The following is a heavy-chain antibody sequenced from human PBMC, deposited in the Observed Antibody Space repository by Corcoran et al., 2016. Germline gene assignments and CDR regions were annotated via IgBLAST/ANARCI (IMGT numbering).Heavy chain of an antibody. D-gene: IGHD1-1*01. CDR2: IYYSGST. V-gene: IGHV4-39*01. CDR3: ARHVLDGGGWFDP. CDR1: GGSISSSSYY. Sequence: QLQLQESGPGLVKPSETLSLTCTVSGGSISSSSYYWGWIRQPPGKGLEWIGSIYYSGSTYYNPSLKSRVTISVDTSKNQFSLKLSSVTAADTAGYYGARHVLDGGGWFDPWGQGTLVTVSS. J-gene: IGHJ5*02.